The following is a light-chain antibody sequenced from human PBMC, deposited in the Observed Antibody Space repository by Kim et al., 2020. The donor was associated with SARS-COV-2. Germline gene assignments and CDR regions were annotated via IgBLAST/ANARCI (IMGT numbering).Light chain of an antibody. V-gene: IGKV1-39*01. CDR2: AAS. Sequence: DIQMTQSPFSLSASVGDRVTITCRASQTISNYLNWYQQKPGNAPRLLIYAASILQSGVPSRFSGSGSGTDFALTISSLQPDDFATYYCQQSYSPLTFGGGTKVDIK. CDR3: QQSYSPLT. J-gene: IGKJ4*01. CDR1: QTISNY.